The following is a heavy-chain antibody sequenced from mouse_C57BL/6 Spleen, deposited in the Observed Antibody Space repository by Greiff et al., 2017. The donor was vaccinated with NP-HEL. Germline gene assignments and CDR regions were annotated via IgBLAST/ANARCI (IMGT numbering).Heavy chain of an antibody. J-gene: IGHJ4*01. CDR1: GYTFTSYW. D-gene: IGHD1-1*01. V-gene: IGHV1-61*01. CDR3: ARSGIYYYGSSYGYYAMDY. Sequence: QVQLQQPGAELVRPGSSVKLSCKASGYTFTSYWMDWVKQRPGQGLEWIGNIYPSDSETHYNQKFKDKATLTVDNSSSTAYMQLSSLTSEDSAVYYCARSGIYYYGSSYGYYAMDYWGQGTSVTVSS. CDR2: IYPSDSET.